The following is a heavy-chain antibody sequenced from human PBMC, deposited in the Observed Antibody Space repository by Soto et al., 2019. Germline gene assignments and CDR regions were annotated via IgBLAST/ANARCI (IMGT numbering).Heavy chain of an antibody. J-gene: IGHJ4*02. CDR3: ARGDYYDSSGYQSKGFDY. D-gene: IGHD3-22*01. V-gene: IGHV4-34*01. Sequence: SETLSLTCAVYGGYFSGYYWSWIRQPPGKGLEWIGEINHSGSTNYNPSLKSRVTISVDTSKNQFSLKLSSVTAADTAVYYCARGDYYDSSGYQSKGFDYWGQGTLVTVSS. CDR2: INHSGST. CDR1: GGYFSGYY.